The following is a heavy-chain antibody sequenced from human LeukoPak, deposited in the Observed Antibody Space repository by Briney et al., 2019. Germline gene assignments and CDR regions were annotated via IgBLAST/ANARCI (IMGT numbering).Heavy chain of an antibody. CDR1: GFTFSSYW. J-gene: IGHJ6*03. Sequence: GGSLRLSCAASGFTFSSYWMHWVRQAPGKGLGWVSRINSDGSSTSYADSVKGRFTISRDNAKNTLYLQMNSLRVEDTAVYYCARARIQVWPYYYMDVWGKGTTVTVSS. V-gene: IGHV3-74*01. D-gene: IGHD5-18*01. CDR2: INSDGSST. CDR3: ARARIQVWPYYYMDV.